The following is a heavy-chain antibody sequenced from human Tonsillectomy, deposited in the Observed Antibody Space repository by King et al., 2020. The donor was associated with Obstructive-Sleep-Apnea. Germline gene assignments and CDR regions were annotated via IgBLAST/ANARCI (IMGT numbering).Heavy chain of an antibody. CDR3: AKRGWDNYFEN. V-gene: IGHV3-33*03. D-gene: IGHD1-26*01. CDR1: GFTFGSYA. Sequence: VQLVESGGGVVQPGRSLRLSCAASGFTFGSYAFHWVRQAPGKGLEWVALIWYDGSKTDYADSVKARFTISRDNSRNTVYLQMNSVRVDDTAVYYCAKRGWDNYFENWGQGTLVTVSS. CDR2: IWYDGSKT. J-gene: IGHJ4*02.